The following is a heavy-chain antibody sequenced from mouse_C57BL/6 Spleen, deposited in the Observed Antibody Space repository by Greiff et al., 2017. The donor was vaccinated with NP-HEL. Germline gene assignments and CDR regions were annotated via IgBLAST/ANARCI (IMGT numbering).Heavy chain of an antibody. V-gene: IGHV1-18*01. CDR3: ARSGDGYYVGFAD. CDR1: GYTFTDYN. Sequence: VQLQQSGPELVKPGASVKIPCKASGYTFTDYNMDWVKQSHGKSLEWIGDINPNNGGTIYNQKFKGKATLTVDKSSSTAYMELRSLTSEDTAVYYCARSGDGYYVGFADWGQGTLVTVSA. J-gene: IGHJ3*01. D-gene: IGHD2-3*01. CDR2: INPNNGGT.